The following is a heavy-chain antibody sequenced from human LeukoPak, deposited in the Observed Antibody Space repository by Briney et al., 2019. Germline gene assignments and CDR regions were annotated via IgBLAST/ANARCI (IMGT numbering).Heavy chain of an antibody. Sequence: GGSLRLSCSASGFTFSDAWMTWVRQAPGKGLEWVGRIRSKTDGGTTEYAAPVEGRFTISRDDSKSTLYLQMSSLKTEDTAVYYCAKHNYGVVSIQHWGQGTLVTVSS. V-gene: IGHV3-15*01. J-gene: IGHJ1*01. D-gene: IGHD3-3*01. CDR1: GFTFSDAW. CDR2: IRSKTDGGTT. CDR3: AKHNYGVVSIQH.